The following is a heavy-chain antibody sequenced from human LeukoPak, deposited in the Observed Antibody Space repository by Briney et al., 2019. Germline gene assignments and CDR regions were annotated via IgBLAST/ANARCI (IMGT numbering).Heavy chain of an antibody. CDR2: KNPNTGNT. V-gene: IGHV1-8*03. CDR1: GYTFTSYD. CDR3: AREGLDS. J-gene: IGHJ4*02. Sequence: ASVKVSCKASGYTFTSYDINWVRQATGQGLEWMGWKNPNTGNTGYAQKFQGRVTITTDTTINTAYMELSSLRSDDTAVYYCAREGLDSWGQGTLVTVSS.